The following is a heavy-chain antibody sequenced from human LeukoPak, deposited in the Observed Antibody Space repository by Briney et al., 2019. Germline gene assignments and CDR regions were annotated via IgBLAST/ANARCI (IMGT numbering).Heavy chain of an antibody. Sequence: GESLKISCKGSGYRFNSYWISWVRQMPGKGLEWMGGIDPSDSDANYSPSFQGHVTFSVDKSITTAFLQWSSLKASDTAMYYCARGQGYCSGGSCFLYYFDYWGQVTLVTVSS. J-gene: IGHJ4*02. D-gene: IGHD2-15*01. V-gene: IGHV5-10-1*01. CDR3: ARGQGYCSGGSCFLYYFDY. CDR2: IDPSDSDA. CDR1: GYRFNSYW.